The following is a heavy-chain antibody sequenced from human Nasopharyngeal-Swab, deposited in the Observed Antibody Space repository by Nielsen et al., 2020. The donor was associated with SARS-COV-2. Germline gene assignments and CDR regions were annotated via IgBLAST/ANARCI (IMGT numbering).Heavy chain of an antibody. D-gene: IGHD3-22*01. Sequence: SLKISCAASGFTFDDYAMHWVRQAPGKGLEWVSATSWNSGSIGYADSVKGRFTISRDNAKNSLYLQMNSLRAEDTALYYCAKDVHYYDSSGYSYWGQGTLVTVSS. CDR1: GFTFDDYA. CDR3: AKDVHYYDSSGYSY. CDR2: TSWNSGSI. J-gene: IGHJ4*02. V-gene: IGHV3-9*01.